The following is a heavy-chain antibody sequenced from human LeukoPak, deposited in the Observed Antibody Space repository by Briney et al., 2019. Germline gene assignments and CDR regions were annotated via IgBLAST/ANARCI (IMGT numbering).Heavy chain of an antibody. D-gene: IGHD6-19*01. V-gene: IGHV3-48*04. CDR3: ARDSYHSGWYSNYYYYMDV. J-gene: IGHJ6*03. Sequence: GGSLRLSCATSGFTFNNYWMTWVRQAPGKGLEWVSYISSSGSTIYYADSVKGRFTISRDNAKNSLYLQMNSLRAEDTAVYYCARDSYHSGWYSNYYYYMDVWGKGTTVTISS. CDR1: GFTFNNYW. CDR2: ISSSGSTI.